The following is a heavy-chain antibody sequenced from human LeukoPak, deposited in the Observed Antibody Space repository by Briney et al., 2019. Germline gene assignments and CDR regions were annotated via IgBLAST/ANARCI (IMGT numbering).Heavy chain of an antibody. Sequence: PSETLSLTCTVSGGSISSSSYYWGWIRQPPGKGLEWIGSIYYSGSTYYNPSLKSRVTISVDTSKNQFSLKLSSVTAADTAVYYCARGEDIVVVPSDWGQGTLVTVSS. D-gene: IGHD2-2*01. V-gene: IGHV4-39*07. CDR3: ARGEDIVVVPSD. J-gene: IGHJ4*02. CDR1: GGSISSSSYY. CDR2: IYYSGST.